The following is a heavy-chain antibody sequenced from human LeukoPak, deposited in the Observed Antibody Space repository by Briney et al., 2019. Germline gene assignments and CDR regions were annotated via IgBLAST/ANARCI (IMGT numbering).Heavy chain of an antibody. CDR1: GFTFSSYA. J-gene: IGHJ1*01. Sequence: GGSLRLSCAASGFTFSSYAMHWVRQAPGKGLEWVAVISYDGSNKYYADSVKGRFTISRDDSKNTLYLQMNSLRAEDTAVYYCARERGVIGCSSTSCYKPPAEYFQHWGQGTLVTVSS. CDR2: ISYDGSNK. CDR3: ARERGVIGCSSTSCYKPPAEYFQH. V-gene: IGHV3-30-3*01. D-gene: IGHD2-2*02.